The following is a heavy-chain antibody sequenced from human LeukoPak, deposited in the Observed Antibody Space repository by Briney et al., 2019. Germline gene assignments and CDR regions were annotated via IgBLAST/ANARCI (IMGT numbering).Heavy chain of an antibody. Sequence: PGGSLRVSCAASGFTFYTYAMTWVRQAPGKRLEWVSSISGSGDNTYYADSVKGRFTVSRDNSTNTLYLQMNSLRAEDTAVYYCAKTPGDCTGGTCYSFDYWGQGSLVTVSS. CDR2: ISGSGDNT. CDR1: GFTFYTYA. J-gene: IGHJ4*02. V-gene: IGHV3-23*01. D-gene: IGHD2-15*01. CDR3: AKTPGDCTGGTCYSFDY.